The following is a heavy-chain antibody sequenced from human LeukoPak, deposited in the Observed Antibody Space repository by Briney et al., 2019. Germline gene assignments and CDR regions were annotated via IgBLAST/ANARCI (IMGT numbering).Heavy chain of an antibody. Sequence: GGSLRLSCAASGFTFSSYGMHWVRQAPGKGLEWVAVISYDGSNKYYADSVKGRFTISRDNSKNTLYLQMNSLRAEDTAVYYCARDSAPYSSGLGAFDIWGQGTMVTVSS. D-gene: IGHD6-19*01. CDR2: ISYDGSNK. J-gene: IGHJ3*02. V-gene: IGHV3-30*03. CDR3: ARDSAPYSSGLGAFDI. CDR1: GFTFSSYG.